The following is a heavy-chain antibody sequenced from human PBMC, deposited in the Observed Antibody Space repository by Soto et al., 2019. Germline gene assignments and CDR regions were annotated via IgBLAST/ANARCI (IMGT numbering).Heavy chain of an antibody. CDR2: VYQTLTT. CDR1: GASISTSSDC. Sequence: QLQLQESGPGLVRSSETLSLTCSVSGASISTSSDCWGWIRQAPGKGMEWIGNVYQTLTTRLTPSLKSRVSRFVDRPNNPFSLELNYATAADRAVYYCARQPESTSYFDYWGQRILVTVSS. CDR3: ARQPESTSYFDY. J-gene: IGHJ4*02. V-gene: IGHV4-39*01. D-gene: IGHD2-2*01.